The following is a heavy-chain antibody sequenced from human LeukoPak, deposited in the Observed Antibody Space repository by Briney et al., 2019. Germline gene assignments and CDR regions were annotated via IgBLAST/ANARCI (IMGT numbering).Heavy chain of an antibody. CDR2: ISAYNGNT. Sequence: ASVKVSCKASGYTFTGYYMHWVRQAPGQGLEWMGWISAYNGNTNYAQKLQGRVTMTTDTSTSTAYMELSSLRSEDTAVYYCARAGGTTTAGLFAFDIWGQGTMVTVSS. J-gene: IGHJ3*02. V-gene: IGHV1-18*04. D-gene: IGHD4-17*01. CDR1: GYTFTGYY. CDR3: ARAGGTTTAGLFAFDI.